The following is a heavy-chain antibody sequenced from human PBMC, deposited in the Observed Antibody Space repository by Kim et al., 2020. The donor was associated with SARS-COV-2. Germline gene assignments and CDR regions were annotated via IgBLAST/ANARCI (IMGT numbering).Heavy chain of an antibody. CDR3: AKDGGIGDYYGSGSYSNWFDP. Sequence: SLRLSCAASGFTFDDYAMHWVRQAPGKGLEWVSGISWNSGSIGYADSVKGRFTISRDNAKNSLYLQMNSLRAEDTALYYCAKDGGIGDYYGSGSYSNWFDPWGQGTLVTVSS. J-gene: IGHJ5*02. CDR1: GFTFDDYA. CDR2: ISWNSGSI. V-gene: IGHV3-9*01. D-gene: IGHD3-10*01.